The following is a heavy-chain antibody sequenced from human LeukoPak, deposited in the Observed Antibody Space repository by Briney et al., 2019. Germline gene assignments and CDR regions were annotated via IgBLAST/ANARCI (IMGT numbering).Heavy chain of an antibody. CDR2: FYSGGSA. CDR1: GGSISSSSYY. V-gene: IGHV4-39*07. Sequence: SETLSLTCTVPGGSISSSSYYWAWIRQPPGKGLEWIGTFYSGGSAYYNPSLTSRVSISKDTSDKQFSLRLYSVTAADTAVYYCARKQSGTMYDVWGQGTQVTVSS. D-gene: IGHD1-7*01. CDR3: ARKQSGTMYDV. J-gene: IGHJ4*02.